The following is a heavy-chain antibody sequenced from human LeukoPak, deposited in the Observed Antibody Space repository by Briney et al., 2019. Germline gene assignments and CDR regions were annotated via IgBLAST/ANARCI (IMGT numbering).Heavy chain of an antibody. CDR1: GGSISSSSNY. Sequence: SETLSLTCTVSGGSISSSSNYWGWIRQPPGKGLEWIGSIYYSGSTYYNPSLKSRVTISVDTSKNQFSLKLSSVTAADTAVYYCARRGGDHNYYYYYMDVWGKGTTVTVSS. D-gene: IGHD4-17*01. CDR2: IYYSGST. CDR3: ARRGGDHNYYYYYMDV. J-gene: IGHJ6*03. V-gene: IGHV4-39*07.